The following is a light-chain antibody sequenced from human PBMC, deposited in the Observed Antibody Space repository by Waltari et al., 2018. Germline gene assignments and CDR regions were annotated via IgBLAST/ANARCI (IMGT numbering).Light chain of an antibody. V-gene: IGKV2-28*01. CDR3: MQALESPS. CDR1: QSLLHSSGYNY. CDR2: LGS. Sequence: EIVMTQSPLSLTVTPGEPASISCRSSQSLLHSSGYNYLTWFLQKPGQSPQLLIYLGSIRASVVPDRFSGSGSGTDFTLKITRVEADDVGFYYCMQALESPSFGGGTKVEIK. J-gene: IGKJ4*02.